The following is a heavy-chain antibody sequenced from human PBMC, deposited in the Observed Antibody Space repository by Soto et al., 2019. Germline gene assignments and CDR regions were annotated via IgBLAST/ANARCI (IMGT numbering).Heavy chain of an antibody. Sequence: QVQLVESGGGVVQPGRSLRLSCAASGFTFSSYGMHWVRQAPGKGLEWVAVISYDGSNKNYADSVKGRFTISRDNPKNTLYLQMNRLRAGDTGGFYFAKDCNIGVVVAPPDYWGQGTLVTGSS. CDR1: GFTFSSYG. V-gene: IGHV3-30*18. J-gene: IGHJ4*02. D-gene: IGHD2-15*01. CDR2: ISYDGSNK. CDR3: AKDCNIGVVVAPPDY.